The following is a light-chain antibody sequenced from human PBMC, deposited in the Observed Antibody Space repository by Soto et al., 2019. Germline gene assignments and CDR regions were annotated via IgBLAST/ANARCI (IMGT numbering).Light chain of an antibody. CDR2: DAS. Sequence: EIVLTQSPATLSLSPGERATLSCRASQSVISSYLAWYQQKPGQAPRLLIYDASTRATGIPARFSGSGSGTEFTLTISSLQSEDFAVYYCQQYNNWPRVGFGGGTKVDIK. V-gene: IGKV3-15*01. CDR3: QQYNNWPRVG. CDR1: QSVISSY. J-gene: IGKJ4*01.